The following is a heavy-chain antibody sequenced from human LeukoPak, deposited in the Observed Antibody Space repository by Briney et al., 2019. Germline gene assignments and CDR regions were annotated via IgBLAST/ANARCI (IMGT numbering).Heavy chain of an antibody. Sequence: GGSLRLSCAASGFTFSSYAMHWVRQAPGKGLEWVAVISYDGSNKYYADSVKGRFTISRDNSKNTLYLQMNSLRAEDTAVYYCARVGPLLEAAAGTFDYWGQGTLVTVSS. CDR3: ARVGPLLEAAAGTFDY. J-gene: IGHJ4*02. CDR1: GFTFSSYA. D-gene: IGHD6-13*01. CDR2: ISYDGSNK. V-gene: IGHV3-30-3*01.